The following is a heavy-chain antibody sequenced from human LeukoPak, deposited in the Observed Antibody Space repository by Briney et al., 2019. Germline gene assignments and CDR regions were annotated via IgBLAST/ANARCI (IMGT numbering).Heavy chain of an antibody. J-gene: IGHJ4*02. CDR3: AKESGKFDY. V-gene: IGHV3-43*02. CDR2: ISGDGGST. CDR1: GLTFDDSA. Sequence: PGGSLRLSCVGSGLTFDDSAMHWVRQAPGKGLEWVSLISGDGGSTFYADSVKGRFSISRDNSKNSLYLQMNSLRPEDTAMYYCAKESGKFDYWGQGTLVAVSS.